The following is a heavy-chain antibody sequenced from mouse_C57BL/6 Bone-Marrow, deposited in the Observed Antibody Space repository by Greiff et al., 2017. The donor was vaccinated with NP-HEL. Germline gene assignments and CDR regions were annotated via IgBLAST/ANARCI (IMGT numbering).Heavy chain of an antibody. Sequence: QVQLQQSGPELVRPGASVKISCKAPGYTFTSYWMQWVRQRPGQGLEWIGEIFPGRGSTYYNEKFKGKATLTVDTSSSTAYMQLSSLTSEDSAVYFCARPAPYWGQGTTLTVSS. CDR2: IFPGRGST. CDR1: GYTFTSYW. V-gene: IGHV1-56*01. J-gene: IGHJ2*01. CDR3: ARPAPY.